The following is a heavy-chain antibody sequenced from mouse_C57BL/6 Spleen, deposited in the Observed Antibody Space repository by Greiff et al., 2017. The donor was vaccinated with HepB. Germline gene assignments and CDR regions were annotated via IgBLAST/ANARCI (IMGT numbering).Heavy chain of an antibody. D-gene: IGHD4-1*01. V-gene: IGHV1-62-2*01. J-gene: IGHJ2*01. Sequence: VKLQESGAELVKPGASVKLSCKASGYTFTEYTIHWVKQRSGQGLEWIGWFYPGSGSIKYNEKFKDKATLTADKSSSTVYMELSRLTSEDSAVHFCARHEGLTAYFDYWGQGTTLTVSS. CDR1: GYTFTEYT. CDR2: FYPGSGSI. CDR3: ARHEGLTAYFDY.